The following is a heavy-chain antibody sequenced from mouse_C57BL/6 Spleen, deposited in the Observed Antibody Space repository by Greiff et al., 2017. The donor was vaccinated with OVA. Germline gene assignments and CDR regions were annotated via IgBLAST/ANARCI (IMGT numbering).Heavy chain of an antibody. CDR2: SRNKANDYTT. V-gene: IGHV7-1*01. Sequence: EVMLVESGGGLVQSGRSLRLSCATSGFTFSDFYMEWVRQAPGKGLEWIAASRNKANDYTTEYSASVKGRFIVSRDTSQSILYLQMNALRAEDTAIYYCARDEGYYGSSRAMDYWGQGTSVTVSS. J-gene: IGHJ4*01. D-gene: IGHD1-1*01. CDR3: ARDEGYYGSSRAMDY. CDR1: GFTFSDFY.